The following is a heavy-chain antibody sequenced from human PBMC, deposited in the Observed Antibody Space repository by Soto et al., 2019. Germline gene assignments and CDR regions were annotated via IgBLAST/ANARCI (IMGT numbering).Heavy chain of an antibody. CDR2: MNPNSGNT. CDR3: ARGRGDVLLWFGEFYHYFDY. V-gene: IGHV1-8*01. J-gene: IGHJ4*02. D-gene: IGHD3-10*01. Sequence: ASVKVSCKASGYTFTIYDINCVRQSTLQWRDWMGWMNPNSGNTGYAQKFQGRVTMTRNTSISTAYMELSSLRSEDTAVYYCARGRGDVLLWFGEFYHYFDYWGQGTLVTVSS. CDR1: GYTFTIYD.